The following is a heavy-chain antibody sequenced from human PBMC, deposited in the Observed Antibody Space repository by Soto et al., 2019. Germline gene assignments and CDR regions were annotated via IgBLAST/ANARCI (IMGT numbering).Heavy chain of an antibody. CDR2: INPSGGST. D-gene: IGHD6-6*01. CDR1: GYTFTSYY. Sequence: GASVKVSCKASGYTFTSYYMHWVRQAPGQGLEWMGIINPSGGSTSYAQKFQGRVTMTRDTSTSTVYMELSSLRSEDTAVYYCARAKRGIAARTRYFDYWGQGTLVTVPQ. J-gene: IGHJ4*02. CDR3: ARAKRGIAARTRYFDY. V-gene: IGHV1-46*01.